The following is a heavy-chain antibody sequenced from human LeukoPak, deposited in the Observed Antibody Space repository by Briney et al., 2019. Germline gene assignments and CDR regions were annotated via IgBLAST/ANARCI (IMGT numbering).Heavy chain of an antibody. CDR1: GFTFSDYY. V-gene: IGHV3-11*05. J-gene: IGHJ4*02. Sequence: KPGGSLRLSCAASGFTFSDYYMSWIRQAPGKGLEWVSYKSSSSSYTNYADSVKGRFTISRDNAKNSLYLQMNSLRAEDTAVYYCARVGVVGPPGMVSEAYFDYWGQGTLVT. D-gene: IGHD5-18*01. CDR2: KSSSSSYT. CDR3: ARVGVVGPPGMVSEAYFDY.